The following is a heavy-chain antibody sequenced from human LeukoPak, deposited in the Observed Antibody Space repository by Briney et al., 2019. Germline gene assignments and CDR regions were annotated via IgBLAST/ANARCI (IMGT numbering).Heavy chain of an antibody. V-gene: IGHV3-21*01. Sequence: PGGSLRLSCAASGFTFSHYSMNWVRQAPGQGLEWVSSISSSSSYMYYADSVKGRFTISRDNAKNSVYLQMNSLRAEDTAVYYCSTQRYYYGSGSSAAFDIWGQGTMVTVSS. D-gene: IGHD3-10*01. CDR2: ISSSSSYM. CDR1: GFTFSHYS. CDR3: STQRYYYGSGSSAAFDI. J-gene: IGHJ3*02.